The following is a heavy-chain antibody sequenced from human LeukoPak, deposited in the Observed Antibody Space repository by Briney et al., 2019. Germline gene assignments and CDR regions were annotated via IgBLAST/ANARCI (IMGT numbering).Heavy chain of an antibody. CDR3: AKKGIAVAGADAFDI. V-gene: IGHV3-23*01. CDR2: ISGRGGSK. D-gene: IGHD6-19*01. Sequence: GGSLRLSCAASGFTFSSYAMRWVRQAPGKGVEWVSAISGRGGSKYYADSVKGRFTISRDNSKNTLSLQMNSLRAEDTAVYYCAKKGIAVAGADAFDIWGQGTMVTVSS. CDR1: GFTFSSYA. J-gene: IGHJ3*02.